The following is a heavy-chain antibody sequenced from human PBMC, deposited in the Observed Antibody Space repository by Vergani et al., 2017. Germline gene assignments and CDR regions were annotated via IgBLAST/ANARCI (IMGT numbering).Heavy chain of an antibody. D-gene: IGHD3-10*01. CDR3: AKDYYYGSGSHSFDY. V-gene: IGHV3-9*01. CDR1: GFTFDDYA. CDR2: LSWNSGSI. J-gene: IGHJ4*02. Sequence: EVQLVESGGGLVQPGRSLRLSCAASGFTFDDYAMHWVRQAPGKGLGWVSGLSWNSGSIGYADSVKGRLTISRDNAKNTLYLQMHSLRAEDTALYYCAKDYYYGSGSHSFDYWGQGTLVTVSS.